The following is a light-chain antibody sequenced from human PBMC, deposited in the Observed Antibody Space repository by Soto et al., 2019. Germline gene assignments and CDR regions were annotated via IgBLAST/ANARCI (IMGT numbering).Light chain of an antibody. Sequence: EIVMTQSPATLSVSPGERATLSCRASQSVSRKLAWYQQTRGLPPRLLMYGASTRATGVPARFSGSGSGTEFTLTISNLQSEDFAVYHCQQYDKWPRTFGQGTKVDIK. CDR3: QQYDKWPRT. V-gene: IGKV3-15*01. J-gene: IGKJ1*01. CDR2: GAS. CDR1: QSVSRK.